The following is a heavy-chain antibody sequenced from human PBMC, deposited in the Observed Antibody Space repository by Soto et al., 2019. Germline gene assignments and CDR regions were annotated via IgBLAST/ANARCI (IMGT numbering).Heavy chain of an antibody. V-gene: IGHV3-23*01. J-gene: IGHJ6*02. CDR3: AKGSGSSWSIYYYYYGMDV. D-gene: IGHD6-13*01. CDR1: GFTFSSYA. Sequence: GGSLRLSCAASGFTFSSYAMSWVRQAPGKGLEWVSAISGSGGSTYYADSVKGRFTISRDNSKNTLYLQMNSLRAEDTAVYYCAKGSGSSWSIYYYYYGMDVWGQGTTVTAP. CDR2: ISGSGGST.